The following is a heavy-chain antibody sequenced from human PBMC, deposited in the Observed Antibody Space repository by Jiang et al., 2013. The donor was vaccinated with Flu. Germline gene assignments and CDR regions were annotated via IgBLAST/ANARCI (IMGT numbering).Heavy chain of an antibody. CDR1: GDSVSSNSAA. CDR3: ARDLAVAGKVLYNWFDP. D-gene: IGHD6-19*01. CDR2: TYYRSKWYN. J-gene: IGHJ5*01. V-gene: IGHV6-1*01. Sequence: QTLSLTCAISGDSVSSNSAAWNWIRQSPSRGLEWLGRTYYRSKWYNDYAVSVKSRITINPDTSKNQFSLQLNSVTPEDTAVYYCARDLAVAGKVLYNWFDPWAEEPVSPSPQ.